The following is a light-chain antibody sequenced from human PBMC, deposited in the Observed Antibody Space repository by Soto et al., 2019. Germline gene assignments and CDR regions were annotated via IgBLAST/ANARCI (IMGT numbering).Light chain of an antibody. CDR1: QSVSSN. Sequence: EVVMTQSPATLSVSPVERATLSCRASQSVSSNLAWYQQKVGQAPRLLIYGASIRATGVPTRFSGSRSGAEFTLTINSLQSEDFAVYYCQPYNNWPLTFGGGTKVDIK. V-gene: IGKV3-15*01. CDR2: GAS. CDR3: QPYNNWPLT. J-gene: IGKJ4*01.